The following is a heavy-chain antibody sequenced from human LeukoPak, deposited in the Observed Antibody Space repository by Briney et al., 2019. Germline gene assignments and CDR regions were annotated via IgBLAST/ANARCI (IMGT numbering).Heavy chain of an antibody. D-gene: IGHD3-22*01. Sequence: QTGGSLRLSCAASGFAFSSYSMSWVRQAPGKGLDWVSGITNSGGSTHYADSVKGRFTISRDNSKNTLYLQMNSLRAEDTAVYYCATGVSRGRYYYDSSSSGGQGTLVTVSS. CDR3: ATGVSRGRYYYDSSSS. CDR1: GFAFSSYS. V-gene: IGHV3-23*01. J-gene: IGHJ4*02. CDR2: ITNSGGST.